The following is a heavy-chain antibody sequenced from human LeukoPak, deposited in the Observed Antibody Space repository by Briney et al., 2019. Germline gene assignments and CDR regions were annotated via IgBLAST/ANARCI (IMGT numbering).Heavy chain of an antibody. Sequence: GGSLRLSCAASGFTFSSYEMNWVRQAPGKGLEWVSYISSSGSTIYYADSVKGRFTISRDNAKNSLYLQMNSLRAEDTAVYYCAREGAYGSGSYEHWGQGTLVTVAS. J-gene: IGHJ4*02. CDR2: ISSSGSTI. CDR3: AREGAYGSGSYEH. D-gene: IGHD3-10*01. V-gene: IGHV3-48*03. CDR1: GFTFSSYE.